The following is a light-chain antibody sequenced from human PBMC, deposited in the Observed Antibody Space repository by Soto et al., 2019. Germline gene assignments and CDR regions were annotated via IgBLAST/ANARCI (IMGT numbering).Light chain of an antibody. J-gene: IGKJ1*01. CDR3: LQDHNYPWT. Sequence: GDRVTVTCRASQSISSYLNWCQQKPGKAPKLLIYAASSLQSGVPSRFSGSGSGTDFTLTINSLQPEDFATYYCLQDHNYPWTFGQGTKVDNK. CDR2: AAS. V-gene: IGKV1-6*01. CDR1: QSISSY.